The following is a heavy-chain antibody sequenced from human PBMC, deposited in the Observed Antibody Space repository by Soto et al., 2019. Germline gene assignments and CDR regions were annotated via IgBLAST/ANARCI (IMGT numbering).Heavy chain of an antibody. Sequence: QVQLVESGGGVVQPGRSLRLSCAASGFTFSSYGMHWVRQAPGKGLEWVAVISYDGSNKYYADSVKGRFTSSRDNSKNTLYLQMNSLRAEDTAVYYCAKLPGGRLERFDAFDIWGQGTMVTVSS. CDR3: AKLPGGRLERFDAFDI. V-gene: IGHV3-30*18. J-gene: IGHJ3*02. CDR2: ISYDGSNK. D-gene: IGHD3-3*01. CDR1: GFTFSSYG.